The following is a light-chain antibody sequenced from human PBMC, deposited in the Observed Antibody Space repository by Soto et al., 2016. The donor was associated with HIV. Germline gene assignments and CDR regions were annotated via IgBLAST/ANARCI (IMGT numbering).Light chain of an antibody. Sequence: SYELTQPPSVSVAPGKTASITCGENNIGSKSVHWYQQKSGQAPVLVVYDDVDRPSGIPERFSGSNSGNTATLTISRIEAGDEADYYCQVWDSNSDHVVFGGGTKVTVL. CDR3: QVWDSNSDHVV. V-gene: IGLV3-21*03. CDR1: NIGSKS. CDR2: DDV. J-gene: IGLJ2*01.